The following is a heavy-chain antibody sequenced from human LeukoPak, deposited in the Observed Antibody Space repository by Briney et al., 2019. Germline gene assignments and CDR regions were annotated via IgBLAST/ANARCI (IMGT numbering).Heavy chain of an antibody. CDR1: GGSISSYY. CDR2: IYTSGST. J-gene: IGHJ5*02. CDR3: AREGYSSSWSKRGNWFDP. Sequence: PSETLSLTCTVSGGSISSYYWSWIRQPAGKGLEWIGRIYTSGSTNYNPSLKGRVTMSVDTSKNQFSLKLSSVTAADTAVYYCAREGYSSSWSKRGNWFDPWGQGTLVTVSS. D-gene: IGHD6-13*01. V-gene: IGHV4-4*07.